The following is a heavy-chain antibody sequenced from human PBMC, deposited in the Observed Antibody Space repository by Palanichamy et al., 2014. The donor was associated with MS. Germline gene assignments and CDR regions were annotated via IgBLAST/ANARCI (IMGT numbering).Heavy chain of an antibody. V-gene: IGHV4-61*01. CDR1: GGSVRSGNYY. Sequence: QVQLQESDPGLVKPSETLSLICSVSGGSVRSGNYYWSWIRQPPGKALEWIGFIYYSGTTMYNPSLRSRITMSIDTSENQFSLKLHSVAAADTGVYYCVRDSRATYGAIEVPGVVLIDAFDIWGQGTTVTVSS. CDR3: VRDSRATYGAIEVPGVVLIDAFDI. CDR2: IYYSGTT. D-gene: IGHD3-10*01. J-gene: IGHJ3*02.